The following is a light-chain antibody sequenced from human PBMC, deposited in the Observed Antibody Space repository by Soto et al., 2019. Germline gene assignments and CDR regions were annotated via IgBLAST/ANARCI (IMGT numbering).Light chain of an antibody. CDR3: LLSYNGAPAV. Sequence: QAVVTQESPLTVSPGGTVTLTCDSSIDTVTTSHWPYWFQQKPGHAPKTLIYDTTNRHPWTPARFSGSILGGKAALILSGAQPEDEAEYYCLLSYNGAPAVFGGGTQLTVL. V-gene: IGLV7-46*01. CDR2: DTT. J-gene: IGLJ7*01. CDR1: IDTVTTSHW.